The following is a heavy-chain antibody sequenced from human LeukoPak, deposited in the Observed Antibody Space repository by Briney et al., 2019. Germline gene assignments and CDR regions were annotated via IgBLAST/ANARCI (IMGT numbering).Heavy chain of an antibody. V-gene: IGHV1-69*13. J-gene: IGHJ5*02. Sequence: ASVKVSCKASGGTFSSYAISWVRQAPGQGLEWMGGIIPIFGTANYAQKFQGRVTITADESTSTAYMELSSLRSEDTAVYYCARKRAEAVPAAIGSNWFDPWGQGTLVTVSS. CDR1: GGTFSSYA. CDR2: IIPIFGTA. D-gene: IGHD2-2*02. CDR3: ARKRAEAVPAAIGSNWFDP.